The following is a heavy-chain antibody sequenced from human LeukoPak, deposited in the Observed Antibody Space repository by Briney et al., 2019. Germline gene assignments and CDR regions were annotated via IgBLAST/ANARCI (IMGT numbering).Heavy chain of an antibody. CDR3: ARARGYYYGMDV. V-gene: IGHV4-34*01. CDR2: INHSGST. J-gene: IGHJ6*02. Sequence: SETLSLTCAVYGGSFSGYYWSWIRPPPGKGLEWIGEINHSGSTNYNPSLKSRVTISVDTSKNQFSLKLSSVTAADTAVYYCARARGYYYGMDVWGQGTTVTVSS. CDR1: GGSFSGYY.